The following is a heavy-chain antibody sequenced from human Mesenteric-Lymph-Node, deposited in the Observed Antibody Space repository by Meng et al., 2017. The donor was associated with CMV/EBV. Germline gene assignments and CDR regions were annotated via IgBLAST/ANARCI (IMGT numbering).Heavy chain of an antibody. CDR3: ARAGITMVRGVISWFDP. D-gene: IGHD3-10*01. CDR2: INPNSGGT. J-gene: IGHJ5*02. Sequence: YTFTGYYMHWVRQAPGQGLEWMGRINPNSGGTNYAQKFQGRVTMTRDTSISTAYMELSRLRSDDTAVCYCARAGITMVRGVISWFDPWGQGTLVTVSS. V-gene: IGHV1-2*06. CDR1: YTFTGYY.